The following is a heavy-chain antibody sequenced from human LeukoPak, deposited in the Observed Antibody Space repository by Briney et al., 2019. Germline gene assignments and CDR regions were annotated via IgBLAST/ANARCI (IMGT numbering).Heavy chain of an antibody. D-gene: IGHD4-17*01. J-gene: IGHJ4*02. CDR3: AKYDYGETDDY. Sequence: GGSLRLSCAASGFTFSSYGMHWVRQAPGKGLEWVAVISYDGSNKYYADSVKGRFTISRDNSKNTLCLQMNSLRAEDTAVYYCAKYDYGETDDYWGQGTLVTVSS. V-gene: IGHV3-30*18. CDR2: ISYDGSNK. CDR1: GFTFSSYG.